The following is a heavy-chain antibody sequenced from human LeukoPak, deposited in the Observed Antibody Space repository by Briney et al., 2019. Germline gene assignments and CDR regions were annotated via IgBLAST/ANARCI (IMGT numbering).Heavy chain of an antibody. J-gene: IGHJ4*02. CDR1: GGSSSGYY. V-gene: IGHV4-34*01. CDR3: ARGRIGDILTGYYPFDY. Sequence: PSETLSLTCAVYGGSSSGYYWSWIRQPPGKGLEWIGEINHSGSTNYNPSLKSRVTISVDTSKNQFSLKLSSVTAADTAVYYCARGRIGDILTGYYPFDYWGQGALVTVSS. CDR2: INHSGST. D-gene: IGHD3-9*01.